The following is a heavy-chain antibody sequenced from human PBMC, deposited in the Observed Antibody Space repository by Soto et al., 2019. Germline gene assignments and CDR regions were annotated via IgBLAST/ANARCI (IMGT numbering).Heavy chain of an antibody. CDR3: ARYHYCDSSGSSAYFDY. Sequence: ASVKVSCKTSGYTFTSYGISRVRQAPGKGLEWMGWISAYNGNTNYAQKLQGRVTMTTDTSTSTAYMELRSLRSDDTAVYYCARYHYCDSSGSSAYFDYWGQGTLVTVSS. D-gene: IGHD3-22*01. CDR2: ISAYNGNT. V-gene: IGHV1-18*01. CDR1: GYTFTSYG. J-gene: IGHJ4*02.